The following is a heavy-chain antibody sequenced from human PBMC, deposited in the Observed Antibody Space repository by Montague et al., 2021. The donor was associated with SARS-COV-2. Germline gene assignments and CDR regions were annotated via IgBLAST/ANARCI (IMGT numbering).Heavy chain of an antibody. CDR3: ARDPGDY. CDR2: IYYSGST. V-gene: IGHV4-59*13. J-gene: IGHJ4*02. Sequence: SETLSLTCTVSGASISSYYWSWTRQPPGKGLEWIGYIYYSGSTNYNPSLKSRVTISVDTSKNQISLKLSSVTAADTAVYYCARDPGDYWGQGTLATVSS. CDR1: GASISSYY.